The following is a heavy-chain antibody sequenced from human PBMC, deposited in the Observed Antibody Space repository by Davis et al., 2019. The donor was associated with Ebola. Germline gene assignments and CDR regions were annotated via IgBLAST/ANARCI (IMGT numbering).Heavy chain of an antibody. CDR1: GFIFNVYA. D-gene: IGHD2-8*01. CDR3: AKDYWEYARYYYYYMDV. CDR2: INFDGKGA. J-gene: IGHJ6*03. V-gene: IGHV3-64*02. Sequence: GESLKISCAASGFIFNVYAMNWVRQAPGKGLEFVSAINFDGKGAYYVDSVRGRFTISRDNFKNTLYLQMGSLRPEDTAVYYCAKDYWEYARYYYYYMDVWGRGTTVTVSS.